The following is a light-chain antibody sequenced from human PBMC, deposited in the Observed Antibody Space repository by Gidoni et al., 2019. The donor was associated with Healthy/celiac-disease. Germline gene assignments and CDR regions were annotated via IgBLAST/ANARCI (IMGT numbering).Light chain of an antibody. CDR1: QGISNS. Sequence: DIQMTQSPSSLSASVGDRVTITCRASQGISNSLAWYQQKPGKAPQLLLYAASRLESGVPSRFSGSGSGTAYTLTISSLQPEAFATYYCQQYYSTPWTFGQGTKVEIK. V-gene: IGKV1-NL1*01. CDR2: AAS. CDR3: QQYYSTPWT. J-gene: IGKJ1*01.